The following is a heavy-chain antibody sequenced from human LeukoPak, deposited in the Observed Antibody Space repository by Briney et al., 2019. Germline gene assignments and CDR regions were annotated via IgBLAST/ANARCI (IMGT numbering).Heavy chain of an antibody. CDR2: IYYSGST. CDR3: ARVGEGDPYYYYYYMDV. V-gene: IGHV4-39*07. Sequence: SETLSLTCTVSGGSISSSSYYWGWIRQPPGKGLEWIGSIYYSGSTYYNPSLKSRVTISVDTSKNQFSLKLSSVTAADTAVYYCARVGEGDPYYYYYYMDVWGKGTTVTVSS. CDR1: GGSISSSSYY. J-gene: IGHJ6*03. D-gene: IGHD3-10*01.